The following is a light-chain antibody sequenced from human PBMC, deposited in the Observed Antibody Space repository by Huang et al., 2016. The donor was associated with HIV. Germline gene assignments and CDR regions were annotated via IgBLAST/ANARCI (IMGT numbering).Light chain of an antibody. V-gene: IGKV3-11*01. CDR3: QQRSNWPGIT. Sequence: EIVLTQSPATLSLSPGERATLSCRASQSVSSYLSWYQQKPGPAPRLLIYDASNRATGIPARCGGSVSGTDFTLTISGLEPEDFAVYYCQQRSNWPGITFGPGTKVDIK. J-gene: IGKJ3*01. CDR1: QSVSSY. CDR2: DAS.